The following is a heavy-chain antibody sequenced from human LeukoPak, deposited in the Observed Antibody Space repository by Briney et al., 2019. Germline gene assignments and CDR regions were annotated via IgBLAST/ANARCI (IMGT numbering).Heavy chain of an antibody. CDR2: IYYSGST. CDR1: GGSISSYY. Sequence: PSETLSLTCTVSGGSISSYYWSWIRQPPGKGLEWIGYIYYSGSTNYNPSLKSRVTISVDTSKNQSSLKLRSVTAADTAVYYCARQAHAFDIWGQGTMVTVSS. CDR3: ARQAHAFDI. V-gene: IGHV4-59*08. J-gene: IGHJ3*02.